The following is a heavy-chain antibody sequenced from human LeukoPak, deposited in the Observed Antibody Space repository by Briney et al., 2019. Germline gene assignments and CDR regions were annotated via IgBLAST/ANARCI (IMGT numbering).Heavy chain of an antibody. J-gene: IGHJ4*02. CDR2: INHSGST. CDR1: GGSFSGYY. CDR3: ATGGDKYSGFPFGY. Sequence: SETLSLTCAVYGGSFSGYYWSWIRQPPGKGLEWIGEINHSGSTNYNPSLKSRVTISVDTSKNQFSLKLSSVTAADTAVYYCATGGDKYSGFPFGYWGQGTLVTVSS. D-gene: IGHD5-12*01. V-gene: IGHV4-34*01.